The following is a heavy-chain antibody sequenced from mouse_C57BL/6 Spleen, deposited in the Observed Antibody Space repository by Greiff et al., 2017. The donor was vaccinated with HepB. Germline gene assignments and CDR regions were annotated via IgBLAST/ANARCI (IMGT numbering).Heavy chain of an antibody. J-gene: IGHJ2*01. CDR3: TRHGSSFDY. D-gene: IGHD1-1*01. V-gene: IGHV1-15*01. CDR1: GYTFTDYE. CDR2: IDPETGGT. Sequence: VKLQESGAELVRPGASVTLSCKASGYTFTDYEMHWVKQTPVHGLEWIGAIDPETGGTAYNQKFKGKAILTADKSSSTAYMELRSLTSEDSAVYYCTRHGSSFDYWGQGTTLTVSS.